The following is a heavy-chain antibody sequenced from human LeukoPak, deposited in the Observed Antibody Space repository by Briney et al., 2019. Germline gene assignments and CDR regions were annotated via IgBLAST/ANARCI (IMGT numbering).Heavy chain of an antibody. D-gene: IGHD6-13*01. CDR3: SSSSSSWYPYYDY. CDR1: GGSISSYY. V-gene: IGHV4-59*01. Sequence: SETLSLTCTVSGGSISSYYWSWIRQPPGKRLEWIGYIYYSGSTNYNPSLKSRVTISVDTSKNQFSLKLSSVTAADTAVYYCSSSSSSWYPYYDYWGQGTLVTVSS. J-gene: IGHJ4*02. CDR2: IYYSGST.